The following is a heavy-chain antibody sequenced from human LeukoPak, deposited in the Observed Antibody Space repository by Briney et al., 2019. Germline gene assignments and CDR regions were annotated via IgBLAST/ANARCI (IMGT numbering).Heavy chain of an antibody. CDR1: GGSISSYY. CDR3: ARVTTVTTRFDY. D-gene: IGHD4-17*01. J-gene: IGHJ4*02. Sequence: PSETLSLICTVSGGSISSYYWSWIRQPPGKGLEWIGYIYYSGSTNYNPSLKSRVTISVDTSKNQFSLKLSSVTAADTAVYYCARVTTVTTRFDYWGQGTLVTVSS. CDR2: IYYSGST. V-gene: IGHV4-59*01.